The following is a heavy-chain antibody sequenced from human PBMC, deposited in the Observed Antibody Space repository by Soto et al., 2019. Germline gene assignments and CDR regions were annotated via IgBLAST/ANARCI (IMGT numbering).Heavy chain of an antibody. CDR2: ISGSGDST. CDR1: GFTFSNYA. D-gene: IGHD1-26*01. J-gene: IGHJ4*02. V-gene: IGHV3-23*01. CDR3: ARRGSGSYYDY. Sequence: EVQLLESGGGLVQPGGSLRLSCAASGFTFSNYAMNWVRQAPVKGLEWVSVISGSGDSTYHADSVKGRFTISRDNSKNALYLQLNSLRAEERAVYYCARRGSGSYYDYWGQGTLVTVSS.